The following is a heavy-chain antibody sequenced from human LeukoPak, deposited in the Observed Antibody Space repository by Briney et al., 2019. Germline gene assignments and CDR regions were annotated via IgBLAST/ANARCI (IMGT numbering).Heavy chain of an antibody. CDR1: GYTFTGYY. D-gene: IGHD5-12*01. V-gene: IGHV1-2*06. Sequence: GASVKVSCKASGYTFTGYYMHWVRQAPGQGLEWMGRINPNSGGTNYAQKFQGRVTMTRDTSISTAYMELGRLRSDDTAVYHCAAWDLGGYDYFDYWGQGTLVTVSS. J-gene: IGHJ4*02. CDR3: AAWDLGGYDYFDY. CDR2: INPNSGGT.